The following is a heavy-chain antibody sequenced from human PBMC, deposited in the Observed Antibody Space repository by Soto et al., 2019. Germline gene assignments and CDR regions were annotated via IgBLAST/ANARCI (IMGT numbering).Heavy chain of an antibody. Sequence: SETLSLTCTVSVGSVNSGTDYWSWIRQPPGKGLEWIGYIYYSGSTNYNPSLKSRVTISVDTSKNQFSLKLSSVTAADTAVYYCATSSSGWYLGEFDYWGQGTLVTVSS. J-gene: IGHJ4*02. V-gene: IGHV4-61*01. D-gene: IGHD6-19*01. CDR2: IYYSGST. CDR3: ATSSSGWYLGEFDY. CDR1: VGSVNSGTDY.